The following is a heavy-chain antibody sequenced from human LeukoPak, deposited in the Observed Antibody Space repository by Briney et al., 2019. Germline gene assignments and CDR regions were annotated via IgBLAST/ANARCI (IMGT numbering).Heavy chain of an antibody. CDR2: ISAYNGNT. Sequence: GASVKVSCKASGYTFTSYGISWVRQAPGQGLEWMGWISAYNGNTNYAQKLQGRVTMTTDTSTSTAYMELRSLRSDDTAVYYCARNLRSYYDSSGPGDYWGQGTLVTVSS. CDR1: GYTFTSYG. CDR3: ARNLRSYYDSSGPGDY. J-gene: IGHJ4*02. D-gene: IGHD3-22*01. V-gene: IGHV1-18*01.